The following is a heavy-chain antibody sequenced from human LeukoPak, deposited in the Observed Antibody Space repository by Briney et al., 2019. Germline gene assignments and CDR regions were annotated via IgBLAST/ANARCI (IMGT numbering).Heavy chain of an antibody. D-gene: IGHD6-13*01. Sequence: GSLRLSCAVSGFTFSSYAMIWVRQAPGKGLEWVSYISGSGDSTYDADSVKGRVTISRDNSKNTLYLQMNNLRAEDTAIYYCAKEKAPWYPFDCWGQGTLVTVSS. CDR2: ISGSGDST. J-gene: IGHJ4*02. V-gene: IGHV3-23*01. CDR3: AKEKAPWYPFDC. CDR1: GFTFSSYA.